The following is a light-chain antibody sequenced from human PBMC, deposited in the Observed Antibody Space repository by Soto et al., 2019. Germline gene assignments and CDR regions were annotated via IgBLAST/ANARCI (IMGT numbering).Light chain of an antibody. V-gene: IGKV1-5*03. CDR1: QSISSW. J-gene: IGKJ1*01. CDR3: QQYNTYSRT. CDR2: KAS. Sequence: DIQITQSPSTLSASVGDRVTITCRASQSISSWLAWYQQKPGKAPKLLIYKASSLESGVPSRFSGSGSGTDFTLTISSLQPDDFATYYCQQYNTYSRTFGQRSKV.